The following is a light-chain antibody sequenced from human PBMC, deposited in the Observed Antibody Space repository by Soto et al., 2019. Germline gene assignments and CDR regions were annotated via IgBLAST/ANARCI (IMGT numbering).Light chain of an antibody. CDR3: CSYAGNYIYV. J-gene: IGLJ1*01. CDR2: DVS. Sequence: QSVLTQPRSVSGSPGQSVTISCTGTNSDVGGYNFVSWYQQVPGKAPKLMIYDVSNRPSGVPDRFSGSKSGSTAALTISGLQAVDEGEYYCCSYAGNYIYVFGTGTKVTVL. CDR1: NSDVGGYNF. V-gene: IGLV2-11*01.